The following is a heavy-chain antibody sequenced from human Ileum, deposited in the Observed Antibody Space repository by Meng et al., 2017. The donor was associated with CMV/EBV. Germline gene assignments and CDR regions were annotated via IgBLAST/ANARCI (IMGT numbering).Heavy chain of an antibody. V-gene: IGHV4-39*07. D-gene: IGHD2-21*02. CDR3: ARISGGGACCGADY. J-gene: IGHJ4*02. CDR1: GGSISSGSHH. Sequence: SETLSLTCTVSGGSISSGSHHWGWIRQTPGKGLEWVGSIHNSGSTQYSPSLKSRVTMSVDTSKNQVSLKLTSVTAADTAVYYCARISGGGACCGADYWGQGTLVTVSS. CDR2: IHNSGST.